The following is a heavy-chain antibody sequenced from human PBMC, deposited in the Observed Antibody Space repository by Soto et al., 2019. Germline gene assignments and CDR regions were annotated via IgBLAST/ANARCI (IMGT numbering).Heavy chain of an antibody. V-gene: IGHV1-18*01. J-gene: IGHJ6*02. CDR2: ISAYNGNT. CDR1: GYSFTTYG. CDR3: AREGPAPYYYYGMDV. Sequence: QVQLVQSGGEVKKPGASVKVSCKTSGYSFTTYGISWVRQAPGQGLEWMGWISAYNGNTNYAQKIQGSVTMTTDTSTSTAYMELRSLRSDDTAVYYCAREGPAPYYYYGMDVWGQGSTVTVSS.